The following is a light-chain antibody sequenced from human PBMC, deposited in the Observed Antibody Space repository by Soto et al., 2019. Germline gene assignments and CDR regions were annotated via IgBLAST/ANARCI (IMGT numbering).Light chain of an antibody. CDR1: QTITVW. Sequence: IRRTQYASTLSASVKDTVTISCRAIQTITVWLAWKQQKPGKAPDLLIYMRSSLRSGVPSRFSGSGPGTEFTLTINGLQPDDFAPYYWQKYNDNSRTYGQGTKVDIK. V-gene: IGKV1-5*03. J-gene: IGKJ1*01. CDR3: QKYNDNSRT. CDR2: MRS.